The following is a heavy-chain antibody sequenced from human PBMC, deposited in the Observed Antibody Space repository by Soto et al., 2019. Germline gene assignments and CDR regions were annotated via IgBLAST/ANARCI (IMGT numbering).Heavy chain of an antibody. CDR1: GYSFTSYW. Sequence: GESLKISCKGSGYSFTSYWIGWVRQMPGKGLEWMGIIYPGDSDTRYSPSFQGQVTISADKSISTAYLQWSSLKASDTVMYYCARHVGYYGSGSRRNDAFDIWGQGTMVTVSS. V-gene: IGHV5-51*01. CDR3: ARHVGYYGSGSRRNDAFDI. J-gene: IGHJ3*02. D-gene: IGHD3-10*01. CDR2: IYPGDSDT.